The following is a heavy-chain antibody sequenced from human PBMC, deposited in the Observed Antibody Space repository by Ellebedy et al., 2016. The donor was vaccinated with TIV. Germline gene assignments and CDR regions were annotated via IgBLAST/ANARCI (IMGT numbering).Heavy chain of an antibody. Sequence: ASVKVSXXASGYTFTSYAMHWVRQAPGQRLEWMGWINAGNGNTKYSQKFQGRVTITRDTSASTAYMELSSLRAEDTAVYYCAREWYGDYGYYYYGMDVWGQGTTVTVSS. CDR1: GYTFTSYA. J-gene: IGHJ6*02. D-gene: IGHD4-17*01. CDR3: AREWYGDYGYYYYGMDV. CDR2: INAGNGNT. V-gene: IGHV1-3*01.